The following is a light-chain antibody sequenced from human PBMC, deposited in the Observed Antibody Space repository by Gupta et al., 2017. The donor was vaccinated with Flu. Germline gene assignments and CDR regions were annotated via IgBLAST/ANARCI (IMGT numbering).Light chain of an antibody. CDR2: GAY. CDR1: QSVSSNY. Sequence: SPGETATLSCRASQSVSSNYLACYQQKPGQAPRLLIYGAYHRAAGIPDRFSGSGSGTDFILTISRLEPEDFAVYYCQQYVTSPPGVPFGPGT. J-gene: IGKJ3*01. V-gene: IGKV3-20*01. CDR3: QQYVTSPPGVP.